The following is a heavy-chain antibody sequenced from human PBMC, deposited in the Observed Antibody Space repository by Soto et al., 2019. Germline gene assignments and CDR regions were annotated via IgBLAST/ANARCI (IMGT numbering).Heavy chain of an antibody. D-gene: IGHD6-13*01. CDR3: ASGMAPPGAHAWYYVHS. CDR1: GGSITGSSY. Sequence: QVQLQESGPGLMKPSETLSLTCTGSGGSITGSSYCSWIRQPAGKGLEWIGRISLIGTTNYNPSLRSRVNVSADVSKNQFSLRLTSVTAPDSALYYRASGMAPPGAHAWYYVHSWGQGTLVTVSS. V-gene: IGHV4-4*07. J-gene: IGHJ4*02. CDR2: ISLIGTT.